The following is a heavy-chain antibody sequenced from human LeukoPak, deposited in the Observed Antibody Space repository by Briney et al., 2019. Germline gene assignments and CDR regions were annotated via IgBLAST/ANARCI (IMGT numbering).Heavy chain of an antibody. V-gene: IGHV3-23*01. CDR3: AKNAGYSYGLYYFDY. CDR2: IISSGDVT. J-gene: IGHJ4*02. D-gene: IGHD5-18*01. Sequence: GGSLRLSCAASGFAFRAYAMSWVRQAPGKGLEWVSSIISSGDVTYYADFLKGRFTISRDNSKNMVYLQMDSLGDEDSAVYYCAKNAGYSYGLYYFDYGGQGTLVTVSS. CDR1: GFAFRAYA.